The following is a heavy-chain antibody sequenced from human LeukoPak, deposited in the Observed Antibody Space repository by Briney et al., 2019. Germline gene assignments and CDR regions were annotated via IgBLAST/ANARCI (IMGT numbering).Heavy chain of an antibody. CDR3: AKDDRGGSSSWSLLGWFDP. Sequence: ASVKVSCKASGYTFTSYGISWVRQAPGQGLEWMGWISAYNGNTNYAQKLQGRVTMTTDTSTSTAYMELRSLRAEDTAVYYCAKDDRGGSSSWSLLGWFDPWGQGTLVTVSS. V-gene: IGHV1-18*01. CDR1: GYTFTSYG. D-gene: IGHD6-13*01. CDR2: ISAYNGNT. J-gene: IGHJ5*02.